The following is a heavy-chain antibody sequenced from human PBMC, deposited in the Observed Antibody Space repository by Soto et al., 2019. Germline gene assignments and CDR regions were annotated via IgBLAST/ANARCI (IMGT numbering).Heavy chain of an antibody. D-gene: IGHD2-2*01. Sequence: QVQLVESGGGVVQPGRSLRLSCAASGFTFSSYGMHWVRQAPGKGLEWVAVISYDGSNKYYADSVKGRFTISRDNSKNTLYLQMNSLRAEDTAVYYCAKDREYIVVENWFDPWGQGTLVTVSS. CDR1: GFTFSSYG. CDR3: AKDREYIVVENWFDP. CDR2: ISYDGSNK. V-gene: IGHV3-30*18. J-gene: IGHJ5*02.